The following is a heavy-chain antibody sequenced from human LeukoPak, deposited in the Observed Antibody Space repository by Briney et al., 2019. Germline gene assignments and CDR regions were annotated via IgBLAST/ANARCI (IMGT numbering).Heavy chain of an antibody. D-gene: IGHD3-10*01. J-gene: IGHJ4*02. CDR1: GGSISSSSYY. CDR2: IYYSGST. Sequence: PSETLSLTCTVSGGSISSSSYYWGWIRQPPGKGLEWIGSIYYSGSTYYNPSLKSRVTISVDTSKNQFSLKLSSVTAADTAVYYCARDSRGPMAFDYWGQGTLVTVSS. V-gene: IGHV4-39*07. CDR3: ARDSRGPMAFDY.